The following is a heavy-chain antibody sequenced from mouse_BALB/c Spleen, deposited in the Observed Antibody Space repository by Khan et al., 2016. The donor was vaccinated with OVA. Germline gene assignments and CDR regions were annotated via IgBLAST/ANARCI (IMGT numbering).Heavy chain of an antibody. D-gene: IGHD2-3*01. V-gene: IGHV1S56*01. CDR1: GYTFTSYY. J-gene: IGHJ2*01. Sequence: QVQLQQSGPELVKPGASVRISCKASGYTFTSYYIHWVKQMPGQGLEWIGWIYTGNVNTKYTEKFKGRSTLTEDNSSSTAYLQLNSLHYEYSAFYFCARPATDGLDYWGQGTTLTVSS. CDR3: ARPATDGLDY. CDR2: IYTGNVNT.